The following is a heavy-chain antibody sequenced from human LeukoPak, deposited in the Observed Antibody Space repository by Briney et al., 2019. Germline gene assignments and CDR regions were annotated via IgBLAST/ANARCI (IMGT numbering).Heavy chain of an antibody. Sequence: GGSLRLSCAASGFTFSSYWMSWVRQTPGKGLEWVASIKPDGSEKYYVDSVKGRFTISRDNAKNSLDLQMDSLRAEDTAVYYCARGRSTVPSWGQGTLVTVSS. CDR3: ARGRSTVPS. V-gene: IGHV3-7*01. CDR2: IKPDGSEK. CDR1: GFTFSSYW. D-gene: IGHD2-15*01. J-gene: IGHJ5*02.